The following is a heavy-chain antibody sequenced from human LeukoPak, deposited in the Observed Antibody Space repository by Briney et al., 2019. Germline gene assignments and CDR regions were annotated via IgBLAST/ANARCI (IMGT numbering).Heavy chain of an antibody. CDR2: ISGRDGGT. V-gene: IGHV3-23*01. CDR1: GFTFSTYG. Sequence: GGSLRLSCTASGFTFSTYGMNWIRQAPGKGLEWVSAISGRDGGTYYADSVKGRFTISRDNSKNTLYLQMNSVRAEDTAIYYCTTPPGGTYNHWGQGTLVSVSS. J-gene: IGHJ4*02. D-gene: IGHD5-24*01. CDR3: TTPPGGTYNH.